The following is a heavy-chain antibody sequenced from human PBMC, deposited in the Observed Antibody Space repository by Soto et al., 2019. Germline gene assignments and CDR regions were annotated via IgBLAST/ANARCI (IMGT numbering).Heavy chain of an antibody. Sequence: EVQLVESGGVVVQPGGSLRLSCAASGFTFDDYTMHWVRQAPGKGLEWGSLISWDGGSTYYADSVKGRFTISRDNSKNSLYLQMNSLRTEDTALYYCAKWGVLGAGKGLGYWGQGTLVTVSS. CDR1: GFTFDDYT. D-gene: IGHD6-19*01. CDR3: AKWGVLGAGKGLGY. CDR2: ISWDGGST. J-gene: IGHJ4*02. V-gene: IGHV3-43*01.